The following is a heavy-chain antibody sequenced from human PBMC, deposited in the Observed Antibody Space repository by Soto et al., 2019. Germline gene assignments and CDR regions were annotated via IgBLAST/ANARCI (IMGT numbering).Heavy chain of an antibody. CDR2: IYYSGST. V-gene: IGHV4-61*01. J-gene: IGHJ5*02. CDR3: ARGPTYYDFWSGYLSDNWFDP. Sequence: SETLSLTCTVSGGSVSNGSYYWSWIRQPPGKGLEWIGYIYYSGSTNYNPSLKSRVTISVDTSKNQFSLKLSSVTAADTAVYYCARGPTYYDFWSGYLSDNWFDPWGQGTLVTVSS. CDR1: GGSVSNGSYY. D-gene: IGHD3-3*01.